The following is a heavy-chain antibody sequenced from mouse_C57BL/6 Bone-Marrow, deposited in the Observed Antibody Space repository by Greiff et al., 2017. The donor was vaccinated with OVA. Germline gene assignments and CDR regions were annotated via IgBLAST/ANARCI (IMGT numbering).Heavy chain of an antibody. CDR2: INYDGSST. V-gene: IGHV5-16*01. CDR3: ARDHWFAY. CDR1: GFTFSDYY. J-gene: IGHJ3*01. Sequence: EVKLVESEGGLVQPGSSMKLSCTASGFTFSDYYMAWVRQVPEKGLEWVANINYDGSSTYYLDSLKSRFIISRDNAKNILYLQMSSLKSEDTATYYCARDHWFAYWGQGTLVTVSA.